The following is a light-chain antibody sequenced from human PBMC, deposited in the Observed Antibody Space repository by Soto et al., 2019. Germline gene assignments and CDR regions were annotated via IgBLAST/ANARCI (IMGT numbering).Light chain of an antibody. J-gene: IGKJ1*01. Sequence: EIVMTQFPATLSVSPGERATLSCRASQSVSYKIAWYQKRPGQAPRLLIYDASTRATGIPARFSGSGSGTEFTLTITSLESEDFAVYYCQQYSIWPPWTFGQGTKVEIK. V-gene: IGKV3-15*01. CDR1: QSVSYK. CDR2: DAS. CDR3: QQYSIWPPWT.